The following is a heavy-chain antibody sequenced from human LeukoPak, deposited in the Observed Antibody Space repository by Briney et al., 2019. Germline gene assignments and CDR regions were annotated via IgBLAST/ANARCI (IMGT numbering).Heavy chain of an antibody. CDR2: ISYDGSNK. CDR1: GFTFSSYA. J-gene: IGHJ6*04. CDR3: ARDRPTIFGDGGPLPFFSALMDV. Sequence: GGSLRPSCAASGFTFSSYAMHWVRQAPGKGLEWVAVISYDGSNKYYADSVKGRFTISRDNSKNTLYLQMNSLRAEDTAVYYCARDRPTIFGDGGPLPFFSALMDVWGKGTTVTVSS. D-gene: IGHD3-3*01. V-gene: IGHV3-30*01.